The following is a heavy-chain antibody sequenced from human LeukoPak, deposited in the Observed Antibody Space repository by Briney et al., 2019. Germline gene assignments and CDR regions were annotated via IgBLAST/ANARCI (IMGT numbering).Heavy chain of an antibody. CDR2: ISSSGSTI. V-gene: IGHV3-48*03. Sequence: GGSLRLSCAASGFTFGSYEMNWVRQAPGKGLEWVSYISSSGSTIYYAGSVKGRFTISRDNTKNSLYLQMNSLRAEDTAVYYCARDPPYYDILTGYFGYWGQGTLVTVSS. CDR3: ARDPPYYDILTGYFGY. CDR1: GFTFGSYE. D-gene: IGHD3-9*01. J-gene: IGHJ4*02.